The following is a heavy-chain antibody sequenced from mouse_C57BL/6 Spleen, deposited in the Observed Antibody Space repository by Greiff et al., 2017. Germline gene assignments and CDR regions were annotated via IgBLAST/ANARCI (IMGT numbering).Heavy chain of an antibody. CDR2: IYPGSGNT. D-gene: IGHD3-3*01. Sequence: QVQLQQSGAELVRPGASVKLSCKASGYTFTDYYINWVKQRPGQGLEWIARIYPGSGNTYYNEKFKGKATLSAEKSASTAYMLLSSLTSEDSAVYFCSKGLGRYYFDYWGQGTTLTVSS. CDR3: SKGLGRYYFDY. J-gene: IGHJ2*01. CDR1: GYTFTDYY. V-gene: IGHV1-76*01.